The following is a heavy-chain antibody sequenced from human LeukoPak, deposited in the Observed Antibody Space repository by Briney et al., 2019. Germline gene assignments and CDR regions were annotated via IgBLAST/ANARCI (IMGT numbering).Heavy chain of an antibody. V-gene: IGHV4-30-4*08. D-gene: IGHD2-21*01. CDR1: GGSISSGDYY. CDR3: ARSLKCGGDCPPPDY. CDR2: IYYSGST. Sequence: SQTLSLTCTVSGGSISSGDYYWSWIRQPPGKGLEWIGYIYYSGSTYYNPSLKSRVTISVDMSKNQFSLKLSSVTAADTAVYYCARSLKCGGDCPPPDYWGQGTLVTVSS. J-gene: IGHJ4*02.